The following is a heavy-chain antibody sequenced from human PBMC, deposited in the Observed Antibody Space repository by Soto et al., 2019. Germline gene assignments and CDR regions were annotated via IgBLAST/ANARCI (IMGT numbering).Heavy chain of an antibody. CDR1: GFTFSSYG. CDR2: ISYDGSNK. Sequence: QVQLVESGGGVVQPGRSLRLSCAASGFTFSSYGMHWVRQAPGKGLEWVAVISYDGSNKYYADSVKGRFTISRDNSKNTLYLQMNSLRAEDTAVYYCAKERITMVRGVIREQHDYWGQGTLVTVSS. J-gene: IGHJ4*02. D-gene: IGHD3-10*01. V-gene: IGHV3-30*18. CDR3: AKERITMVRGVIREQHDY.